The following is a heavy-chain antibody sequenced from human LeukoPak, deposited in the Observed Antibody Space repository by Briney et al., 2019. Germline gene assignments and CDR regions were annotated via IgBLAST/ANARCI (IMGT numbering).Heavy chain of an antibody. V-gene: IGHV4-61*08. D-gene: IGHD3-9*01. Sequence: SETLSLTCTVSGGSINSGDYYWSWIRQPPGKGLEWIGYIYYSGSTNYNPSLKSRVTISVDTSKNQFSLKLSSVTAADTAVYYCARGDDILGENWFDPWGQGTLVTVSS. J-gene: IGHJ5*02. CDR2: IYYSGST. CDR3: ARGDDILGENWFDP. CDR1: GGSINSGDYY.